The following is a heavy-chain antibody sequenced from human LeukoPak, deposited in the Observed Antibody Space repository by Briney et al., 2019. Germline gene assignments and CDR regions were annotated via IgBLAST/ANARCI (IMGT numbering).Heavy chain of an antibody. CDR3: ARDSSSSSVLDLGIDY. CDR1: GFTFSSYS. D-gene: IGHD6-6*01. Sequence: GSLRLSCAASGFTFSSYSMNWVRQAPGKGLEWIGSIYYSGSTYYNPSLKSRVTISVDTSKNQFSLKLSSVTAADTAVYYCARDSSSSSVLDLGIDYWGQGTLVTVSS. CDR2: IYYSGST. V-gene: IGHV4-39*07. J-gene: IGHJ4*02.